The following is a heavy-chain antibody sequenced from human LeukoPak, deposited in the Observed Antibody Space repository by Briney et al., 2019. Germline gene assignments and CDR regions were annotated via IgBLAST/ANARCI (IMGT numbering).Heavy chain of an antibody. J-gene: IGHJ4*02. CDR2: IYHSGST. Sequence: SETLSLTCTVSGGSISSGGYYWSWIRQPPGKGLEWIGYIYHSGSTYYNPSLKSRVTISVDRSKNQFSLKLSSVTAADTAVYYCAREAHSSRWYGGEVHYWGQGTLVTVSS. D-gene: IGHD6-13*01. CDR3: AREAHSSRWYGGEVHY. CDR1: GGSISSGGYY. V-gene: IGHV4-30-2*01.